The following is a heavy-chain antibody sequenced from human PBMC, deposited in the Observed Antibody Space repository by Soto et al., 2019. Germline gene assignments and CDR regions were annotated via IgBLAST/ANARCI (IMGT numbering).Heavy chain of an antibody. D-gene: IGHD6-19*01. J-gene: IGHJ5*02. V-gene: IGHV4-59*01. CDR2: IYYSGRT. CDR1: GGSISSYY. CDR3: ARAGIAVAFSKWFDP. Sequence: SETLSLTCTVSGGSISSYYCSWIRQPPGKGLEWIGYIYYSGRTNYNPSLKSRVTISVDTSKNQFSLKLSSVTAADTAVYYCARAGIAVAFSKWFDPWGQGTLVTVSS.